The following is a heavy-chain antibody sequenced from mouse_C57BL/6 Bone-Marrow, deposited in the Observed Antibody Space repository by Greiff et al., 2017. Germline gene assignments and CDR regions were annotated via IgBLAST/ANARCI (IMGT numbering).Heavy chain of an antibody. CDR3: ARRGVTTVVPYYFDY. Sequence: EVQLQQSGPVLVKPGASVKMSCKASGYTFTDYYMNWVKQSHGKSLEWIGVINPYNGGTSYNQKFKGKATLTVDKSSSTAYMELNSLTSADSAVYYCARRGVTTVVPYYFDYWGQGTTLTVSS. CDR2: INPYNGGT. CDR1: GYTFTDYY. D-gene: IGHD1-1*01. J-gene: IGHJ2*01. V-gene: IGHV1-19*01.